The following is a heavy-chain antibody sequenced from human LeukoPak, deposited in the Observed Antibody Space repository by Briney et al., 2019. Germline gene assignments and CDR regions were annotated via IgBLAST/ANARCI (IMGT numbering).Heavy chain of an antibody. D-gene: IGHD4-17*01. J-gene: IGHJ4*02. CDR2: IYYSGST. CDR1: GGSISSYY. CDR3: ARGGTVTTSDY. V-gene: IGHV4-59*01. Sequence: SETLSLTCTVSGGSISSYYWSWIRQPPGKGLEWIGYIYYSGSTNYNPSLKSRVTISVDTSKNQLSLKLSSVTAADTAVYYCARGGTVTTSDYWGQGTLVTVSS.